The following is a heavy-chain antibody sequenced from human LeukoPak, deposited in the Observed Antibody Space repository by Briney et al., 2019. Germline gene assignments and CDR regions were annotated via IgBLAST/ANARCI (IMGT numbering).Heavy chain of an antibody. CDR3: ARNTYYYDFWSGYYYGYYYYMDV. CDR1: GGTFSSYA. V-gene: IGHV1-69*01. D-gene: IGHD3-3*01. CDR2: IIPIFGTA. Sequence: GSSVKVSCKASGGTFSSYAISWVRQAPGQGLEWMGGIIPIFGTANYAQKFQGRVTITADESTSTAYMELSSLRSEDTAVYYCARNTYYYDFWSGYYYGYYYYMDVWGKGTTVTVSS. J-gene: IGHJ6*03.